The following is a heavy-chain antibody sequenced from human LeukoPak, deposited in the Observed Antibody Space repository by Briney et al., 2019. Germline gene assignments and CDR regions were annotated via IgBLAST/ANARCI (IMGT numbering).Heavy chain of an antibody. J-gene: IGHJ5*02. CDR1: GYTFTSYG. Sequence: ASVKVSCKASGYTFTSYGISWVRQAPGQGLEWMGWISAYNGNTNYAQKLQGRVAMTTDTSTSTAYIELRSLRSDDTAVYYCAREGLRRSNWFDPWGQGTLVTVSS. CDR3: AREGLRRSNWFDP. D-gene: IGHD3/OR15-3a*01. V-gene: IGHV1-18*01. CDR2: ISAYNGNT.